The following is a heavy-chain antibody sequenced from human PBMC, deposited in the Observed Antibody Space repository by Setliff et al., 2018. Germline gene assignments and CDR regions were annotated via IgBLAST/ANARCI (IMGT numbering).Heavy chain of an antibody. J-gene: IGHJ3*02. V-gene: IGHV3-11*04. CDR2: ISRGGNTI. CDR3: ARGYPVTFDI. D-gene: IGHD1-1*01. Sequence: LRLSCSASGFTFGDYYMSWIRQAPGKGLEWVSYISRGGNTIYYADSVKGRFTISRDNAKNSLYLQMNSLRAEDTAVYYCARGYPVTFDIWGQGTMVTVSS. CDR1: GFTFGDYY.